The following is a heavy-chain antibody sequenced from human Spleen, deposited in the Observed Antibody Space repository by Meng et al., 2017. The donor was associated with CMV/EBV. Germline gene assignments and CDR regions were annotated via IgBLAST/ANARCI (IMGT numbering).Heavy chain of an antibody. CDR1: GGSISSGSYS. Sequence: QRNLHLSGPSLVKPSHTLSLTCTVSGGSISSGSYSWSWIRQPAGKGLEWIGRIYTSGSTNYNPSLKSRVTISVDTSKNQFSLKLSSVTAADTAVYYCAREAGAQGYFDYWGQGTLVTVSS. V-gene: IGHV4-61*02. CDR2: IYTSGST. CDR3: AREAGAQGYFDY. J-gene: IGHJ4*02.